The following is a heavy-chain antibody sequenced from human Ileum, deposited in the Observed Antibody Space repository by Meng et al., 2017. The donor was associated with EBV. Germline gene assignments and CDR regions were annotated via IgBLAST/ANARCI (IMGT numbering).Heavy chain of an antibody. Sequence: QVQWQASGPGPGNPSGTLSLTCAVSGDSISSNNWWSWVRQPPGKGLEWIGEIYHSGSTNYNPSFKSRVTMSVDKSKNQISLNLSSVTAADTAVYYCASGRDYAWHSWGRGTLVTVSS. CDR1: GDSISSNNW. D-gene: IGHD4-17*01. V-gene: IGHV4-4*02. J-gene: IGHJ4*02. CDR2: IYHSGST. CDR3: ASGRDYAWHS.